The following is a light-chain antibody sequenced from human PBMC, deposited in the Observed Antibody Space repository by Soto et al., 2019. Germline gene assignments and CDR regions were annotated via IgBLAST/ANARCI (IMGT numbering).Light chain of an antibody. CDR2: EVS. J-gene: IGLJ3*02. CDR1: SIDVGGYNY. V-gene: IGLV2-14*01. CDR3: SSYTSSSTNWV. Sequence: QSALTQPASVSGSPGQSITISCTGTSIDVGGYNYVSWYKQHPGKAPKLMIYEVSNRPSGVSNRFSGSKSGNTASLTISGLQAEDEADYYCSSYTSSSTNWVFGGGTKLTVL.